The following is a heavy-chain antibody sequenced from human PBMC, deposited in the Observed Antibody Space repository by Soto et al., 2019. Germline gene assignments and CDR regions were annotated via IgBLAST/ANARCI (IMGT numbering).Heavy chain of an antibody. V-gene: IGHV4-34*01. D-gene: IGHD2-2*01. Sequence: SETLSLTCAVYGGSFSGYYWSWIRQPPGKGLEWIGEINHSGSTNYNPSLKSRVTISVDTSKNQFSLKLSSVTAADTAVYYCARAVVVVPAAPQYNWFGPWGQGTLVTVSS. CDR2: INHSGST. CDR3: ARAVVVVPAAPQYNWFGP. CDR1: GGSFSGYY. J-gene: IGHJ5*02.